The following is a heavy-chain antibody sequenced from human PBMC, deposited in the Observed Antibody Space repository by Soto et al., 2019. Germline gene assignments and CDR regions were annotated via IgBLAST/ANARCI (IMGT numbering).Heavy chain of an antibody. CDR3: ARDKITGLFDY. J-gene: IGHJ4*02. CDR2: VSNTATT. CDR1: GASIINYY. D-gene: IGHD2-8*02. V-gene: IGHV4-59*12. Sequence: PSETLSLTCTVSGASIINYYWAWIRQSPGGGLESIGDVSNTATTTYNPPLKSRVTISVDTSKNQFSLKLTSVTAADTAVYYCARDKITGLFDYWGQGTLVTVSS.